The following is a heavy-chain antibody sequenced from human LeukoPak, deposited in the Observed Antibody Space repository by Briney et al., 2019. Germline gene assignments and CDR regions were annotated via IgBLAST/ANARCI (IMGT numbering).Heavy chain of an antibody. Sequence: ASVKVSCKASGYTFTSYGISWVRQAPGQGLEWMGWISAYNGNTNYAQKLQGRVTMTTDTSTRTAHMELRSLRSDDTAVYYCARVQWETYYYDSSGPLNAFDIWGQGTMVTVSS. CDR1: GYTFTSYG. V-gene: IGHV1-18*01. D-gene: IGHD3-22*01. CDR2: ISAYNGNT. J-gene: IGHJ3*02. CDR3: ARVQWETYYYDSSGPLNAFDI.